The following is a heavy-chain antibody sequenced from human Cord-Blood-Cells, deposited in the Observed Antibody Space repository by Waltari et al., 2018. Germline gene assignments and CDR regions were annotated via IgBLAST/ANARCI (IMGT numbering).Heavy chain of an antibody. Sequence: QVQLVQSGAEVKKPGASVKVCCEASGYNFTGYYMHGVRQAPGQGLEWMGWINPNSGGTNYAQKFQGRVTMTRDTSISTAYMELSRLRSDDTAVYYCARISSSWYAFDIWGQGTMVTVSS. CDR1: GYNFTGYY. J-gene: IGHJ3*02. V-gene: IGHV1-2*02. CDR3: ARISSSWYAFDI. CDR2: INPNSGGT. D-gene: IGHD6-13*01.